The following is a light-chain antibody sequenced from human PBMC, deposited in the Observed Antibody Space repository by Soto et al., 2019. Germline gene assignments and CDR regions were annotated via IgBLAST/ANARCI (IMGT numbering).Light chain of an antibody. V-gene: IGKV3-20*01. Sequence: EIVLTQSPGTLSLSPGERATLSCRASQSVSSSYLAWYQQKPGQAPRLLIYGASSRATGIPDRFSGSGSGTDFTLTISILEPEDFAVYYCQQYGSSPVTFGQGTKVDIK. J-gene: IGKJ1*01. CDR3: QQYGSSPVT. CDR1: QSVSSSY. CDR2: GAS.